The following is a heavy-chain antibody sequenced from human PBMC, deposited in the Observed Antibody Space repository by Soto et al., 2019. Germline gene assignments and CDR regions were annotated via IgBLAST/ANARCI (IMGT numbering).Heavy chain of an antibody. Sequence: SETLSLTCAVYGGSFIGYYWIFIRHPPGKGLEWIVEINHSGSTNYNPSLKSRVTISVDTSKNQFSLKLSSVTAADTAVYYCARAARYSSPLFYFDYWGQGTLVTVSS. CDR1: GGSFIGYY. V-gene: IGHV4-34*01. J-gene: IGHJ4*02. CDR2: INHSGST. D-gene: IGHD4-4*01. CDR3: ARAARYSSPLFYFDY.